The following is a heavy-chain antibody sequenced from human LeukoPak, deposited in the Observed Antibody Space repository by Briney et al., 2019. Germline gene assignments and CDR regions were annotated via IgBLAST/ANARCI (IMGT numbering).Heavy chain of an antibody. CDR1: GFSISDSY. D-gene: IGHD5-18*01. CDR3: ARRATTERGHSYGLDY. Sequence: PGGSLRLSCVVSGFSISDSYMTWIRQTPGKGLEWLAYISGSGSDIYFADSVTGRFTISRDNAKNSLYLQMNSLRAEDTAVYYCARRATTERGHSYGLDYWGQGTLVTVSS. J-gene: IGHJ4*02. V-gene: IGHV3-11*04. CDR2: ISGSGSDI.